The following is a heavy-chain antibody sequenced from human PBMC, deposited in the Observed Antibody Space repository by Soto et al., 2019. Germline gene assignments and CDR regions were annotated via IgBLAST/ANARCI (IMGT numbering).Heavy chain of an antibody. CDR1: GGSISSSSYY. V-gene: IGHV4-39*01. Sequence: SETLSLTCTVSGGSISSSSYYWGWIRQPPGKGLEWIGSIYYSGSTYYNPSLKSRVTISVDTSKNQFSLKLSSVTAADTAVHYCARRHQTVLLWFGALLSKTTFFDYWGQGTLVTVSS. J-gene: IGHJ4*02. CDR3: ARRHQTVLLWFGALLSKTTFFDY. D-gene: IGHD3-10*01. CDR2: IYYSGST.